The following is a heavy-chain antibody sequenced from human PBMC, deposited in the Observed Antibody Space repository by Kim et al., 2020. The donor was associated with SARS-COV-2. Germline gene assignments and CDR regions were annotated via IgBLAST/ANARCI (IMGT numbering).Heavy chain of an antibody. J-gene: IGHJ3*02. Sequence: ASVKVSCKAAGYTFTSYAMHWVRQAPGQRLEWMGWINAGNGNTEYSQKFQGRVTITRDTSASTAYMELSSLRSEDTAVYYCARWGSYYYDSRGSAFDIWGTGKMYTVSP. D-gene: IGHD3-22*01. CDR3: ARWGSYYYDSRGSAFDI. CDR2: INAGNGNT. V-gene: IGHV1-3*01. CDR1: GYTFTSYA.